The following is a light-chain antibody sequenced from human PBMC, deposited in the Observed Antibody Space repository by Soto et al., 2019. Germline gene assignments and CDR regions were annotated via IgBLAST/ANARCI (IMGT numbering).Light chain of an antibody. Sequence: QSALTQPASVSGSPGQSITISCTGTSSDVGGYNYVSWYQQHPGKAPKLMIYEVSNRPSGVSNRFSGSKSGNTASLTISGLQAEDEADYYCSSYTSSSTRFAVVFGGGTKVTVL. CDR3: SSYTSSSTRFAVV. J-gene: IGLJ2*01. CDR1: SSDVGGYNY. CDR2: EVS. V-gene: IGLV2-14*01.